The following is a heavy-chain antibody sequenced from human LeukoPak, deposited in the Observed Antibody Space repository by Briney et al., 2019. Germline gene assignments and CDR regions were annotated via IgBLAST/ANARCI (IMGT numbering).Heavy chain of an antibody. D-gene: IGHD2/OR15-2a*01. CDR3: ARGHRGNLDY. Sequence: SETLSLTCAVYGGSFSGYYWSWIRQPPGKGLEWIGEINHSGSTNYNPSLKSRVTISVDTSKNQFSLKLSSVTAADTAVYCCARGHRGNLDYWGQGTLVTVSS. CDR1: GGSFSGYY. V-gene: IGHV4-34*01. CDR2: INHSGST. J-gene: IGHJ4*02.